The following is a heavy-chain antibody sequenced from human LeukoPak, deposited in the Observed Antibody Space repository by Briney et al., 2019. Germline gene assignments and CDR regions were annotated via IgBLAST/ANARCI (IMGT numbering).Heavy chain of an antibody. CDR3: AKEGGSIAALFDYFDY. Sequence: GGSLRLSRAASGFTFSSYGMHWVRQAPGKGLEWVAFIRYDGSNKYYADSVKGRFTISRDNSKNTLYLQMNSLRAEDTAVYYCAKEGGSIAALFDYFDYWGQGTLVTVST. J-gene: IGHJ4*02. V-gene: IGHV3-30*02. CDR1: GFTFSSYG. D-gene: IGHD6-6*01. CDR2: IRYDGSNK.